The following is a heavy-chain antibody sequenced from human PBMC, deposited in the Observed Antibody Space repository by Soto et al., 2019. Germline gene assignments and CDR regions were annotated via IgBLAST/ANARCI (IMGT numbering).Heavy chain of an antibody. D-gene: IGHD3-16*01. CDR2: ISGSGGST. Sequence: GGSLRLSCAASGFTFSSYAMSWARQAPGKGLEWVSAISGSGGSTYYADSVKGRFTISRDNSKNTLYLQMNSLRAEDTAVYYCAKDLGAGFLGWFDPWGQGTLVTVSS. CDR3: AKDLGAGFLGWFDP. CDR1: GFTFSSYA. V-gene: IGHV3-23*01. J-gene: IGHJ5*02.